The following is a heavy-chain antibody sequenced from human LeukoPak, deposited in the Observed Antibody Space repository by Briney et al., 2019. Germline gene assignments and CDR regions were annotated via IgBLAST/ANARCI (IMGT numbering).Heavy chain of an antibody. Sequence: PGGPLRLSCAASGFTFSSYAMSWVRQAPGKGLEWVSAISGSGGSTYYADSVKGRFTISRDNSKNTLYLQMNSLRAEDTAVYYCAKDRDCSSTSCYADYWGQGTLVTVSS. CDR1: GFTFSSYA. D-gene: IGHD2-2*01. J-gene: IGHJ4*02. V-gene: IGHV3-23*01. CDR3: AKDRDCSSTSCYADY. CDR2: ISGSGGST.